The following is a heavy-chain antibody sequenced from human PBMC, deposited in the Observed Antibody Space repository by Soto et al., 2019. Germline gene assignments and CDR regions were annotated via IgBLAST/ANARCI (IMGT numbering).Heavy chain of an antibody. CDR2: ITDSGDDT. CDR3: AKLGSSSWSPHYYFDY. J-gene: IGHJ4*02. Sequence: PGGSLRLSCAASGFTFNNYAMGWVRQAPGKGLEWVSAITDSGDDTYYIDSVKGRFTISRDNSKSTLYLQMNSLRAEDTAIYYYAKLGSSSWSPHYYFDYWGQGTLVTVSS. D-gene: IGHD2-2*01. CDR1: GFTFNNYA. V-gene: IGHV3-23*01.